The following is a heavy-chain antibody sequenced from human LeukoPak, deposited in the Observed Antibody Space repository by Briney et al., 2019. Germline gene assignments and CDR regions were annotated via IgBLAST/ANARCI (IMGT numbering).Heavy chain of an antibody. CDR1: GFTLSSYA. Sequence: PGGSLRLSCAASGFTLSSYAMSWVRQAPGKGLEWVSAISGSGDSTYSADSVKGRFTISRDNSKNTLYLQMNSLRAEDTAVYYCARGARAVAGYYFDYWGQGTLVTVSS. D-gene: IGHD6-19*01. V-gene: IGHV3-23*01. CDR2: ISGSGDST. J-gene: IGHJ4*02. CDR3: ARGARAVAGYYFDY.